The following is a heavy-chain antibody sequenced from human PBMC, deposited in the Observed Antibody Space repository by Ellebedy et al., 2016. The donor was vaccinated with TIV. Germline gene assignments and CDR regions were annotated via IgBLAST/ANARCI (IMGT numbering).Heavy chain of an antibody. CDR2: ISYSGYT. D-gene: IGHD7-27*01. J-gene: IGHJ2*01. CDR1: GGSMTNYY. V-gene: IGHV4-59*01. Sequence: SETLSLTXTVSGGSMTNYYWSWIRQPPGKGLEWIGYISYSGYTSDNPSLKSRLTMSVDTSKNQFSLKLNSVTAADTAVYYCAREGLGIRNFDLWGRGTLVSVSS. CDR3: AREGLGIRNFDL.